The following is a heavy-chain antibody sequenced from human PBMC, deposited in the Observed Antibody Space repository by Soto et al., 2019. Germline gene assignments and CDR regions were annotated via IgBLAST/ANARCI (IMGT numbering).Heavy chain of an antibody. CDR1: GFTVSSNY. Sequence: GSLRLSCAASGFTVSSNYMSWVRQAPGKGLEWVSVIYSGGSTYYADSVKGRFTISRDNSKNTLYLQMNSLRAEDTAVYYCAREVGLGLRYGMDVWGQGTTVTVSS. V-gene: IGHV3-53*01. D-gene: IGHD4-17*01. J-gene: IGHJ6*02. CDR2: IYSGGST. CDR3: AREVGLGLRYGMDV.